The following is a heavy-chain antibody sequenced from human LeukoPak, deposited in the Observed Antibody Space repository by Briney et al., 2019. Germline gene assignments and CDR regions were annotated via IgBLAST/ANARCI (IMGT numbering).Heavy chain of an antibody. CDR2: IHSSGTT. CDR3: ARSVAARLSPNWFDP. CDR1: GGSLSRYY. Sequence: SETLSLTCSVPGGSLSRYYWSWIRPTPGKGLEWIAYIHSSGTTTDTPALRSRLTVSVDTSKNQFSLTLTSATAADTAVYYCARSVAARLSPNWFDPWGQGTLVTVSS. J-gene: IGHJ5*02. D-gene: IGHD6-6*01. V-gene: IGHV4-59*01.